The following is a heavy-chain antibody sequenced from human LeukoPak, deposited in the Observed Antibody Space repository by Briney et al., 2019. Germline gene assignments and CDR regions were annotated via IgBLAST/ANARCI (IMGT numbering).Heavy chain of an antibody. CDR1: GGSFTFTSHA. CDR3: AGFFYDNSGDAFDI. Sequence: SVTVSFKASGGSFTFTSHAISWVRQAPGQGLEGMGGLIPIYGSANYAQKFQGRVTITSDESTRTVYMELSSLRPEDSAVHYCAGFFYDNSGDAFDIWGQGTMVTVSS. V-gene: IGHV1-69*01. J-gene: IGHJ3*02. D-gene: IGHD3-22*01. CDR2: LIPIYGSA.